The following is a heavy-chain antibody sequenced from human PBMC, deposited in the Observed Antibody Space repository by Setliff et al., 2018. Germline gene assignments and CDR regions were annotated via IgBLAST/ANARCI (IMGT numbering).Heavy chain of an antibody. V-gene: IGHV4-59*12. D-gene: IGHD4-17*01. J-gene: IGHJ6*03. Sequence: SETLSLTCTVSGGSISSSYWSWIRQPPGKGLEWIGYIYSSGSTNNNPSLKSRATISVDTSKKQFYLKLTSVTAADTAVYYCARYGTEYGDYEIPGDVWGKGTTVTVSS. CDR3: ARYGTEYGDYEIPGDV. CDR2: IYSSGST. CDR1: GGSISSSY.